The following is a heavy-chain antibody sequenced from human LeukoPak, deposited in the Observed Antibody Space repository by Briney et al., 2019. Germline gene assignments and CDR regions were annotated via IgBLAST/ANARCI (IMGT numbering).Heavy chain of an antibody. Sequence: ASVKVSCKAPGYTFTGYYMFWLRQAPGKGLEWMGGFNPEDGETIYAQKFQGRVTMTEDTSTDTAYMELSSLRSEDTAVYYCATLYSGSFYYFDYWGQGTLVTVSS. CDR1: GYTFTGYY. J-gene: IGHJ4*02. CDR3: ATLYSGSFYYFDY. D-gene: IGHD1-26*01. CDR2: FNPEDGET. V-gene: IGHV1-24*01.